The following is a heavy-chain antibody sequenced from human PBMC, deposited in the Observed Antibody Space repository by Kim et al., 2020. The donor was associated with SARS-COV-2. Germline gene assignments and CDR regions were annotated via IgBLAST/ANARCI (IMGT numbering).Heavy chain of an antibody. CDR2: ISYDGSKK. J-gene: IGHJ4*02. D-gene: IGHD1-26*01. V-gene: IGHV3-30*18. CDR3: AKSFSGSYFGYDY. Sequence: GGSLRLSCAAYGFTFNTYGIHWVRQAPGKGLEWVAVISYDGSKKYYADSVKGRFTISRDNSKNTLYLQMNSLRIEDTAVYYCAKSFSGSYFGYDYWGQGTLVTVSS. CDR1: GFTFNTYG.